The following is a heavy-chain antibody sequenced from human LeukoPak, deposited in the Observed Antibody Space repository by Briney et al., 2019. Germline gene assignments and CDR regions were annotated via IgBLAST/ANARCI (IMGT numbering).Heavy chain of an antibody. CDR1: GFTFSSHA. J-gene: IGHJ4*02. Sequence: GGSLRLSCAASGFTFSSHAMSWVRQAPGKGLEWVSTITGSGGTTYYADSVKGRFTISRDNSESTLYLQMNTLRAEDTALYYCARGQEYYYDSSAYSKFDYWGQGTLVTVSS. V-gene: IGHV3-23*01. CDR2: ITGSGGTT. CDR3: ARGQEYYYDSSAYSKFDY. D-gene: IGHD3-22*01.